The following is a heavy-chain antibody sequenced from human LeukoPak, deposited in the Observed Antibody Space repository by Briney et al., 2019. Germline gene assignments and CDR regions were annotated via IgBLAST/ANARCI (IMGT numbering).Heavy chain of an antibody. CDR1: GFTFSIYG. Sequence: PGGSLRLSCAASGFTFSIYGMHWVRQAPGKGLEWVAVIWNDGSNKYYADSVKGRFTISRDNSKNTLYLQMNTLRDEDTAVYYCARARAMDVWGQGTTVTVSS. J-gene: IGHJ6*02. CDR2: IWNDGSNK. V-gene: IGHV3-33*01. CDR3: ARARAMDV.